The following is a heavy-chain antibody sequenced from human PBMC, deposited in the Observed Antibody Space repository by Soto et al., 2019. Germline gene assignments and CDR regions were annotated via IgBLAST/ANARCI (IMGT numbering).Heavy chain of an antibody. D-gene: IGHD2-15*01. CDR2: IYYSGST. CDR1: GGSISSGGYY. CDR3: ARDSCSGGSCYGDWFDP. V-gene: IGHV4-31*03. J-gene: IGHJ5*02. Sequence: QVQLQESGPGLVKPSQTLSLTCTVSGGSISSGGYYWSWIRQHPGKGLEWIGYIYYSGSTYYNPSLKSRVTISVDTSQNQFSLKLSSVTAADTAVYYCARDSCSGGSCYGDWFDPWGQGTLVTVSS.